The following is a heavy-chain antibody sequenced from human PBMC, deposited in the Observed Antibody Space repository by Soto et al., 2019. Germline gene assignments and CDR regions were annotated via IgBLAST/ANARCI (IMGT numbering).Heavy chain of an antibody. D-gene: IGHD2-21*01. Sequence: ASVKVSCKASGYTFTSYGISWVRQAPGQGLEWLGWISAYNGNTNYAQKFQGRVTMITVTATSTADMELRSLRSDDTAVYYCARDLRIAPYYFDYWGQGTVVTVSS. J-gene: IGHJ4*02. CDR2: ISAYNGNT. CDR1: GYTFTSYG. V-gene: IGHV1-18*01. CDR3: ARDLRIAPYYFDY.